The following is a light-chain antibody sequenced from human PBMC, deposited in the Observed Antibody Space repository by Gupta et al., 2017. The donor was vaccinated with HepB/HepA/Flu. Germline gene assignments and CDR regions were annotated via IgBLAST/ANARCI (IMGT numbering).Light chain of an antibody. J-gene: IGKJ4*01. Sequence: IVLTQSPGTLSLSPGERATLSCRASQTVSTSYLAWYQQNPGQAPRLLIYHTTSRASGIPDRFSGSGSGTDFTLTISRREPEDFAVYYCQQYEVSGPLSFGGGTKVEI. CDR3: QQYEVSGPLS. V-gene: IGKV3-20*01. CDR2: HTT. CDR1: QTVSTSY.